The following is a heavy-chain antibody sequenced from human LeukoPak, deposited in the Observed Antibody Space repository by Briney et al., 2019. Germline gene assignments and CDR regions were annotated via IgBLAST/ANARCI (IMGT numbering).Heavy chain of an antibody. V-gene: IGHV4-30-2*01. J-gene: IGHJ5*02. D-gene: IGHD3-3*01. Sequence: SETLSLTCAVSGGSISSGGYSWSWIRQPPGKGLEWIGYIYHSGSTYYNPSLKSRVTISVDRSKNQFSLELSSVTAADTAVYYCARNGRFLNWFDPWGQGTLVTVSS. CDR1: GGSISSGGYS. CDR3: ARNGRFLNWFDP. CDR2: IYHSGST.